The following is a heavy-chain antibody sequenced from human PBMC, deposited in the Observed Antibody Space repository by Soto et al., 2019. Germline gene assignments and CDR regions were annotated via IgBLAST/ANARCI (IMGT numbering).Heavy chain of an antibody. CDR1: VFTFSSYE. Sequence: VGSLRLSCASSVFTFSSYEINCVRHSPGKELEWVSYISSSGSTIYHADSVKGRFTISRDNAKNSLYLQMNSLRAEDTAVYYCARGDGGSHYSSLVYLGQRTLFD. V-gene: IGHV3-48*03. CDR2: ISSSGSTI. CDR3: ARGDGGSHYSSLVYLGQRTLFD. J-gene: IGHJ5*02. D-gene: IGHD1-26*01.